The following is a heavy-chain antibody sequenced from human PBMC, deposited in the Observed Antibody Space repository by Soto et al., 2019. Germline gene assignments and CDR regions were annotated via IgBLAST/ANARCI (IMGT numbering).Heavy chain of an antibody. V-gene: IGHV3-49*03. Sequence: GGSLRLSCTASGFTFGDYAMSWFRQAPGKGLEWVGFIRSKAYGGTTEYAASVKGRFTISRDDSKSIAYLQMNSLKTEDTAVYYCTLEMATAYYYYGMDVWGQGTTVTVSS. CDR2: IRSKAYGGTT. J-gene: IGHJ6*02. CDR3: TLEMATAYYYYGMDV. D-gene: IGHD5-18*01. CDR1: GFTFGDYA.